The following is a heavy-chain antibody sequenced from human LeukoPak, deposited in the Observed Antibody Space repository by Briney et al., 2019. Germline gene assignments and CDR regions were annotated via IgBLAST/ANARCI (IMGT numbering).Heavy chain of an antibody. CDR3: AREDVWELLRYYYYMDV. Sequence: SQTMSLTCTVSGGSISSGSYYWSWIRQPAGKGLEWIGRVYTSGSTNYNPSLKSRVTISVDTSKNQFSLKLSSVTAADTAVYYCAREDVWELLRYYYYMDVWGKGTTVTVSS. CDR2: VYTSGST. J-gene: IGHJ6*03. V-gene: IGHV4-61*02. CDR1: GGSISSGSYY. D-gene: IGHD1-26*01.